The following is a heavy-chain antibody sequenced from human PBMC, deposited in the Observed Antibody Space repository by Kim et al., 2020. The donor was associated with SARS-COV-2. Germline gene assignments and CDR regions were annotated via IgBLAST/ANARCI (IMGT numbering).Heavy chain of an antibody. CDR3: AKCFGSGMITFGGVDDAFDL. Sequence: GGSLRLSCAASGFTFSNYAMIWVRQAPGKGLEWVSVISASGGTTYYEDSVKGRFTISRDNSKSTLHLQMNSLRAEDTAEYYCAKCFGSGMITFGGVDDAFDLWGQGTMVTVSS. CDR2: ISASGGTT. CDR1: GFTFSNYA. D-gene: IGHD3-16*01. V-gene: IGHV3-23*01. J-gene: IGHJ3*01.